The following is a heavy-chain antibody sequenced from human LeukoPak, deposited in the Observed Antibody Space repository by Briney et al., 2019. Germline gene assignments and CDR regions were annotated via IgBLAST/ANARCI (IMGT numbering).Heavy chain of an antibody. J-gene: IGHJ6*03. CDR2: ISSSSSYI. V-gene: IGHV3-21*01. D-gene: IGHD3-10*01. Sequence: GGSLRLSCAASGFTFSSYSMNWVRQAPGKGLEWVSSISSSSSYIYYADSVKGRFTISRDNAKNSLYLQMNSLRAEDTAVYYCAKVAYGSGSYNYYYYYMDVWGKGTTVTVSS. CDR3: AKVAYGSGSYNYYYYYMDV. CDR1: GFTFSSYS.